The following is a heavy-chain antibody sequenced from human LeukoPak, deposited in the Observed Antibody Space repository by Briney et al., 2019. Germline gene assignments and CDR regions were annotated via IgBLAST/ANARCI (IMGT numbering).Heavy chain of an antibody. J-gene: IGHJ4*02. D-gene: IGHD3-16*02. CDR2: IQYDGSNE. CDR3: AKRVEDYVWGSYRPRTYFDY. Sequence: GGSLRLSCAASGFTFRSYGMHWVRQAPGKGLEWVAYIQYDGSNEQYAHSVKGRFRISRDSSKNILYLQMDSLRAEDTAVYYCAKRVEDYVWGSYRPRTYFDYWGQGTLVTVSS. CDR1: GFTFRSYG. V-gene: IGHV3-30*02.